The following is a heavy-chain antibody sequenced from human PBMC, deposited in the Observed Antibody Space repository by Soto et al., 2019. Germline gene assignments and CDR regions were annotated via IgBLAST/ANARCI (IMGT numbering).Heavy chain of an antibody. J-gene: IGHJ4*02. CDR1: RFTISGHA. V-gene: IGHV3-30-3*02. CDR3: AKDLSWGQCDY. D-gene: IGHD3-16*01. Sequence: GSLRLSCAASRFTISGHAMHWVRQAPGKGLEWVAVISYDGSNKYYADSVKGRFTISRDNAKNTLYLQMNSLRAEDTAVYYCAKDLSWGQCDYWGQGA. CDR2: ISYDGSNK.